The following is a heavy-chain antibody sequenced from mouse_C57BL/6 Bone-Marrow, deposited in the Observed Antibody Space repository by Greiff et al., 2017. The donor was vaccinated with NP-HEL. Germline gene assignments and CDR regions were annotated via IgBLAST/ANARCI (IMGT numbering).Heavy chain of an antibody. CDR1: GYTFTDYY. CDR2: IYPGSGNT. CDR3: ARRFAY. J-gene: IGHJ3*01. Sequence: QVQLQQSGAELVRPGASVKLSCKASGYTFTDYYINWVKQRPGQGLEWIARIYPGSGNTYYNEKFKGKATLTAEKSSSTAYMQLGSLTSEDSAVYFCARRFAYWGQGTLVTVSA. V-gene: IGHV1-76*01.